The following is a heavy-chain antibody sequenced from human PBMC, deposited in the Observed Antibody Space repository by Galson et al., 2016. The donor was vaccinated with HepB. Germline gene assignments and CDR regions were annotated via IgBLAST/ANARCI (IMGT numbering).Heavy chain of an antibody. J-gene: IGHJ3*02. CDR1: GYTFTYYW. Sequence: QSGAEVKEPGESLTISCQGSGYTFTYYWIAWVRQIPGKGLEWMGIIYPGDSDTRYSPSFQGQVTISADKSISTAYLQWSSLKASDTAMYYCAIGESGLGAFDIWGQGTMVTVSS. CDR2: IYPGDSDT. D-gene: IGHD2-21*01. CDR3: AIGESGLGAFDI. V-gene: IGHV5-51*01.